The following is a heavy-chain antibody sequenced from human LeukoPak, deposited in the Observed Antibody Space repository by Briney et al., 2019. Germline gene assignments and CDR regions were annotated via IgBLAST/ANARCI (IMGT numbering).Heavy chain of an antibody. Sequence: GASVKVSCKASEYTFTGYYMHWVRQAPGQGLEWMGWINPNSGGTNYAQKFQGRVNMTRDTSISTAYMELSRLRSDDTAVYYCAREKKVIAAAGTLDYWGQGTLVTVSS. J-gene: IGHJ4*02. CDR3: AREKKVIAAAGTLDY. D-gene: IGHD6-13*01. V-gene: IGHV1-2*02. CDR1: EYTFTGYY. CDR2: INPNSGGT.